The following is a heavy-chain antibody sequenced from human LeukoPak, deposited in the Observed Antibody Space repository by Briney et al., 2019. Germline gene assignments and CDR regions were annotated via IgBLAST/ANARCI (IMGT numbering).Heavy chain of an antibody. D-gene: IGHD4-23*01. CDR2: IYYTGAT. V-gene: IGHV4-59*02. Sequence: SETLSLTCTVSGGSVTIYYWSWIRQPPGKGLEWIGWIYYTGATQYNPSLRGRITFSVDTSQNHFSLRLTSVTAADTAVYCCARYSGNSSRWFDPWGQGTLVTVSS. CDR1: GGSVTIYY. CDR3: ARYSGNSSRWFDP. J-gene: IGHJ5*02.